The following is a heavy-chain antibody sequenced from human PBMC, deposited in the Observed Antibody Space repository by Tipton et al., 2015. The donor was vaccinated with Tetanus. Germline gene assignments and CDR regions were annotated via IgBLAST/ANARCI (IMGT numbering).Heavy chain of an antibody. D-gene: IGHD1-26*01. CDR2: INPSGGST. CDR3: ARDVVGATGWSDY. CDR1: GYSFISHD. J-gene: IGHJ4*02. Sequence: QLVQSGPEVKQPGASVKVSCKASGYSFISHDIFWVRQATGQGLEWMGIINPSGGSTSYAQKFQGRVTMTRDTSTSTVYMELSSLRSEDTAVYYCARDVVGATGWSDYWGQGTLVTVSS. V-gene: IGHV1-46*01.